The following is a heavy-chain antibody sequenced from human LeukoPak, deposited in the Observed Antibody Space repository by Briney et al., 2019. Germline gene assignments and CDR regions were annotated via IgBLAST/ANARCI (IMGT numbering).Heavy chain of an antibody. V-gene: IGHV3-7*03. Sequence: GGSLRLSCTAAGFNFGTYWMSWVRQSPEKGLEFVANIKYDDTVKNYVDSVKGRFTISRDNPSNSVYLQMDSLRPEDTAVYYCATATVAGRGYYFDQWGQGTLVTVCS. CDR1: GFNFGTYW. CDR3: ATATVAGRGYYFDQ. D-gene: IGHD6-19*01. CDR2: IKYDDTVK. J-gene: IGHJ4*02.